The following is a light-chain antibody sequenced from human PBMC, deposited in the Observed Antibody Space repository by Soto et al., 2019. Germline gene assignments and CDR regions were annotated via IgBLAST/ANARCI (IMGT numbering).Light chain of an antibody. Sequence: EVVMTQSPATLSVSPGNTVTLSCRANQTITSNLAWYQQKPGQAPRLLIYGASSRATGIPDRFSGSGSGTDFTLTISRLEPEDFAVYYCQQYGSSPEWTFGQGTKVDIK. CDR2: GAS. CDR3: QQYGSSPEWT. J-gene: IGKJ1*01. V-gene: IGKV3-20*01. CDR1: QTITSN.